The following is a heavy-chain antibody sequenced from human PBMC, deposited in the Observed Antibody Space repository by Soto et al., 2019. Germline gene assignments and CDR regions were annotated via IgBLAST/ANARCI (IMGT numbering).Heavy chain of an antibody. CDR2: IYYRGDN. CDR1: GGSISSSNYH. J-gene: IGHJ4*01. Sequence: SETLSLTGTVSGGSISSSNYHWGWVRQHPGEGVGGNGNIYYRGDNFYYPSLQSRVTISIDTSTDQFSLEVGPVTAGDPALYFCANSYHYLWGSLRYYFGWGGQGTPGTVS. CDR3: ANSYHYLWGSLRYYFGW. D-gene: IGHD3-16*01. V-gene: IGHV4-39*01.